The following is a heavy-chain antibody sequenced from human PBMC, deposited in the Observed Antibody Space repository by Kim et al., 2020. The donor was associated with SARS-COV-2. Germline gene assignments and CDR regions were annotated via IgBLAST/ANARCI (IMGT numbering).Heavy chain of an antibody. D-gene: IGHD3-22*01. J-gene: IGHJ4*02. CDR3: ATRSYYDSSGYYPRRDY. V-gene: IGHV3-53*04. Sequence: VKGRYTISRHNSNNTLYLQMNSLRAEDTAVYYCATRSYYDSSGYYPRRDYWGQGTLVTVSS.